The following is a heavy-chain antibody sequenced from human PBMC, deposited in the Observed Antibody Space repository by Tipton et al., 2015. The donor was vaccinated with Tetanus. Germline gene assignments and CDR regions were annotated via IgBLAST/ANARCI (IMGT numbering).Heavy chain of an antibody. D-gene: IGHD6-25*01. V-gene: IGHV3-74*01. CDR2: IKRDGSSI. J-gene: IGHJ4*02. Sequence: SLRLSCAASGFTFSSDWMHWVRQAPGKGLVWVSRIKRDGSSISYEDSVKGRFTISRDNAKNTLYLQMNSLRVEDTAVYYCASGSALDYWGQGSLVTVSS. CDR3: ASGSALDY. CDR1: GFTFSSDW.